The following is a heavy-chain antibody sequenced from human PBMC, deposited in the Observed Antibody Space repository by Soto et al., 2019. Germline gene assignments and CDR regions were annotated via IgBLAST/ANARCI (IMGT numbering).Heavy chain of an antibody. CDR3: ASEPYGDYVFSEYNWFDP. V-gene: IGHV3-21*01. D-gene: IGHD4-17*01. CDR2: ISSSSSYI. CDR1: GFTFSSYS. Sequence: PGGSLRLSCAASGFTFSSYSMNWVRQAPGKGLEWVSSISSSSSYIYYADSVKGRFTISRDNAKNSLYLQMNSLRAEDTAVYYCASEPYGDYVFSEYNWFDPWGQGTLVTVSS. J-gene: IGHJ5*02.